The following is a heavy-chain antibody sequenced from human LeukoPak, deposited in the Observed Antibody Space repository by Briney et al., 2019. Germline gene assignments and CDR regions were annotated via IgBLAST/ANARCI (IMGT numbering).Heavy chain of an antibody. J-gene: IGHJ6*02. CDR3: ASARSSSSWYERHYYYGMDV. CDR2: IYPGASDT. D-gene: IGHD6-13*01. Sequence: GESLKISCKGSGYSFTSYWIGWVRQMPGKGLEWMGIIYPGASDTRYSPSFQGQVTISADKSISTAYLQWSSLKASDTAMYYCASARSSSSWYERHYYYGMDVWGQGTTVTVSS. CDR1: GYSFTSYW. V-gene: IGHV5-51*01.